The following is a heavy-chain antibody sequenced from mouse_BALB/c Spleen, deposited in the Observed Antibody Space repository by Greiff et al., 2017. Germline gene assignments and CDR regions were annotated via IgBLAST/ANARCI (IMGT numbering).Heavy chain of an antibody. CDR1: GFTFSSYT. Sequence: EVQLQQSGGGLVKPGGSLKLSCAASGFTFSSYTMSWVRQTPEKRLEWVATISSGGGNTYYPDSVKGRFTISRDNAKNNLYLQMSSLRSEDTALYYCARWGYGTYYFDYWGQGTTLTVSS. CDR2: ISSGGGNT. CDR3: ARWGYGTYYFDY. D-gene: IGHD2-10*02. V-gene: IGHV5-9*03. J-gene: IGHJ2*01.